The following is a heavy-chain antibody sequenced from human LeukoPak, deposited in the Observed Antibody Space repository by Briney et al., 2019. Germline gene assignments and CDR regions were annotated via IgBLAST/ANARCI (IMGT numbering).Heavy chain of an antibody. CDR2: LNWNSGGI. J-gene: IGHJ4*02. Sequence: PGGSLRLSCAASGFTFDDYAMQWVREAPGEGREGVSGLNWNSGGIVYADSVKGRFTVSRDNAKNSLYLQMNSLRAEGTAVYYCARHSSSWYSPFDYWGQGTLVTVSS. D-gene: IGHD6-13*01. V-gene: IGHV3-9*01. CDR3: ARHSSSWYSPFDY. CDR1: GFTFDDYA.